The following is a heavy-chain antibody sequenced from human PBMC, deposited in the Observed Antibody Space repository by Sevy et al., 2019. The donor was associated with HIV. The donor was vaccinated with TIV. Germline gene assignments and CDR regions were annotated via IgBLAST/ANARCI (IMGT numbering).Heavy chain of an antibody. CDR3: ARGDVDTAMVTTRYYYGMDV. J-gene: IGHJ6*02. CDR2: ISYDGSNK. D-gene: IGHD5-18*01. CDR1: GFTFSSYA. Sequence: GESLKISCAASGFTFSSYAMHWVRQAPGKGLEWVAVISYDGSNKYYADSVKGRFTISRDNSKNTLYLQMNSLRAEDTAVYYCARGDVDTAMVTTRYYYGMDVWGQGTTVTVSS. V-gene: IGHV3-30-3*01.